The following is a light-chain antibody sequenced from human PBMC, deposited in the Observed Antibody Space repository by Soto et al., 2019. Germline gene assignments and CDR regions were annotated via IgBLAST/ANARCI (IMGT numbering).Light chain of an antibody. V-gene: IGKV3-15*01. Sequence: EIVMTQSPATLSVSPGERATLSCRASQSVRSNLAWYQQKPGQAPRLLIYDASTRATGIPARFSGSASGTEFTLTISSLQSEDFAVYYCQQYNDWPPYTFGQGTKLEIK. CDR3: QQYNDWPPYT. CDR1: QSVRSN. J-gene: IGKJ2*01. CDR2: DAS.